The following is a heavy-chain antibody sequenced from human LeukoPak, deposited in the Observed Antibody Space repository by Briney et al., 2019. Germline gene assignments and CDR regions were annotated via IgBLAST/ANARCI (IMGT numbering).Heavy chain of an antibody. D-gene: IGHD5-24*01. CDR3: ARELLGHGYNSGDFDY. V-gene: IGHV3-7*01. CDR1: GFTMRNHW. Sequence: GGSLRLSCAASGFTMRNHWMSWVRQAPGKGLEWVADIKQDGSEKYYVDSVKGRFTISRDNAKNSLYLQMNSLRAEDTAVYYCARELLGHGYNSGDFDYWGQGTLVTVSS. J-gene: IGHJ4*02. CDR2: IKQDGSEK.